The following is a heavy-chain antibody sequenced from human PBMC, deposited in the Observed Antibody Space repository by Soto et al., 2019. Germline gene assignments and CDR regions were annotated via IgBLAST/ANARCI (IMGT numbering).Heavy chain of an antibody. CDR3: ASCTVAYYYYYMDV. CDR2: IYYSGST. V-gene: IGHV4-31*03. D-gene: IGHD4-17*01. CDR1: GGSISSGGCY. J-gene: IGHJ6*03. Sequence: SETLSLTCTVSGGSISSGGCYWSWIRQHPGKGLEWIGYIYYSGSTYYNPSLKSRVTISVDTSENQFSLKLSSVTAADTAVYYCASCTVAYYYYYMDVWGKGTTVTVSS.